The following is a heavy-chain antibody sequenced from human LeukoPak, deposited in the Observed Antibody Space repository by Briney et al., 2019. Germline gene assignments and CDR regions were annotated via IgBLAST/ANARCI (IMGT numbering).Heavy chain of an antibody. CDR3: ARRGFFDL. CDR2: TKPDGSDK. Sequence: GGSLRLSYAASGFTFSSYWMSWDRQATGKGLEWVATTKPDGSDKYYVDSVKGRFTISRDNAKNALYLQMNSLRADDTAMYYCARRGFFDLWGRGTLVSVSS. CDR1: GFTFSSYW. J-gene: IGHJ2*01. V-gene: IGHV3-7*03.